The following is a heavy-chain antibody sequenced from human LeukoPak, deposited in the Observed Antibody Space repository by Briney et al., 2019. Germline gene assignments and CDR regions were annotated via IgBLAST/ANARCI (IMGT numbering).Heavy chain of an antibody. J-gene: IGHJ2*01. CDR1: GFTFSSYA. V-gene: IGHV3-30*04. CDR3: ARRTVHWYFDL. Sequence: PGGSLRLSCAASGFTFSSYAMHWVRQAPGKGLEWVAVISYDGSDKYYADSVQGRFTISRDYSKNTLYLQMDSLRAEDTALYYCARRTVHWYFDLWGRGTLVTVSS. D-gene: IGHD1-1*01. CDR2: ISYDGSDK.